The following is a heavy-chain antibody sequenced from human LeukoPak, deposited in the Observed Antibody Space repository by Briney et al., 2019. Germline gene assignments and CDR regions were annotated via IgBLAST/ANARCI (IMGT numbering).Heavy chain of an antibody. Sequence: ASVKVSCKASGYTFTGYYMHWVRQAPGQGLEWMGWINPNSGGTNYAQKFQGRVTMTRDTSISTAYMELSRLRCDDTAVYYCARGLAYCGGDCYFYYWGQGTLVTVSS. CDR2: INPNSGGT. J-gene: IGHJ4*02. CDR1: GYTFTGYY. V-gene: IGHV1-2*02. D-gene: IGHD2-21*02. CDR3: ARGLAYCGGDCYFYY.